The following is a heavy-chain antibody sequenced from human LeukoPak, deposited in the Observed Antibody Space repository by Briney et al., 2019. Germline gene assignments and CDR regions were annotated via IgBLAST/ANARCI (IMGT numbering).Heavy chain of an antibody. CDR2: IYTSGST. J-gene: IGHJ6*03. V-gene: IGHV4-61*02. CDR3: ARRPYYYGSGSYYYYYMDV. CDR1: GGSISSGSYY. D-gene: IGHD3-10*01. Sequence: SQTLSLTCTVSGGSISSGSYYWSWIRQPAGKGLEWIGRIYTSGSTNYNPSLKSRVTISVDTSKNQFSLKLSSVTAADTAVDYCARRPYYYGSGSYYYYYMDVWGKGTTVTVSS.